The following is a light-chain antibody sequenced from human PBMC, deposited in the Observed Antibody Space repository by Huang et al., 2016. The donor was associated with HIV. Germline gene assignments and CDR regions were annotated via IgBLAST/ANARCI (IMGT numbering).Light chain of an antibody. CDR1: QRISSN. J-gene: IGKJ2*01. CDR3: QQYNNWPPQYT. CDR2: GAS. V-gene: IGKV3-15*01. Sequence: EIVMTQSPVTLSVSPGERATLSCRASQRISSNLAWYQQKPGQAPRLLIYGASTRATGIPARFRGSEAGTEFTLTISSLQSEDFAVYYCQQYNNWPPQYTFGQGTKVEIK.